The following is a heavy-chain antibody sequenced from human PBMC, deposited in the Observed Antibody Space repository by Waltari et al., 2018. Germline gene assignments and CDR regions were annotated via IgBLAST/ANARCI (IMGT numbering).Heavy chain of an antibody. D-gene: IGHD4-17*01. CDR2: ISSSGSTI. CDR1: GFTFSSYE. V-gene: IGHV3-48*03. Sequence: EVQLVESGGGLVQPGGSLRLSCAASGFTFSSYEMNWVRHAPGKGLEWVSYISSSGSTIYYADSVKGRFTISRDNAKSSLYLQMNSLRAEDTAVYYCARGHGDNLDYWGQGTLVTVSS. CDR3: ARGHGDNLDY. J-gene: IGHJ4*02.